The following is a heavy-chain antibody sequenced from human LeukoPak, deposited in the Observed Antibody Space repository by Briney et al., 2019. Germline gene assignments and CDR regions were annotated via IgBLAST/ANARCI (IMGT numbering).Heavy chain of an antibody. Sequence: SETLSLTCTVSGGSISSYYWSWIRQHPGQGLEWIGYIYYSGNTYYNPSLKSRVTISVDTSKNQFSLKVNSVTAADTAVYYCARTKPLDPFDFWGQGTLVTVSS. CDR1: GGSISSYY. V-gene: IGHV4-59*01. CDR2: IYYSGNT. CDR3: ARTKPLDPFDF. J-gene: IGHJ3*01.